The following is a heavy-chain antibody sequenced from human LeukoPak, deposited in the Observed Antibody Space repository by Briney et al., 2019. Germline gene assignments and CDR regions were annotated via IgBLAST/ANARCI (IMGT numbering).Heavy chain of an antibody. CDR1: GGSCDDYY. CDR3: ARGRDRSKAGDH. Sequence: SETLSLTCAVYGGSCDDYYCSWLRQPPGKGLEWIGEIYPSGIFYYNSSLLSRVTISIDTSKSQFSLRLTSVTAADTAFYYCARGRDRSKAGDHWGQGSLVTVSS. J-gene: IGHJ4*02. D-gene: IGHD5-24*01. CDR2: IYPSGIF. V-gene: IGHV4-34*01.